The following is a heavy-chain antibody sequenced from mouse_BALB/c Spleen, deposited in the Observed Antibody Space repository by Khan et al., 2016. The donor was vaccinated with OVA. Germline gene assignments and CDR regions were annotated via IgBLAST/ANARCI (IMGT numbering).Heavy chain of an antibody. CDR1: GYTFTSYW. V-gene: IGHV1S41*01. CDR3: ARSNYDGSSLYAMDY. D-gene: IGHD1-1*01. Sequence: DLVKPGASVKLSCKASGYTFTSYWINWIKQRPGQGLEWIGRIGPGSGSTSYNEMFTGKATLTVATPSSTAYIQLSSLSSEDSAVYFCARSNYDGSSLYAMDYWGQGTSVTVSS. J-gene: IGHJ4*01. CDR2: IGPGSGST.